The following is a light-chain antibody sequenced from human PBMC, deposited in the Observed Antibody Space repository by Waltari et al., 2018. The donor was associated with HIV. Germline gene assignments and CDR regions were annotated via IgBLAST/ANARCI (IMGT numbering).Light chain of an antibody. CDR2: GDS. J-gene: IGLJ2*01. CDR1: SSNIGAGYD. Sequence: QSVLTQPPSVSGAPGQRVTISCTGSSSNIGAGYDVHWYQQLPGTAPKLLIYGDSNRPSGVPDRFSGSKSGTSASRAITGLQAEDEADYYCQSYDISLSGVVFGGGTKLTVL. CDR3: QSYDISLSGVV. V-gene: IGLV1-40*01.